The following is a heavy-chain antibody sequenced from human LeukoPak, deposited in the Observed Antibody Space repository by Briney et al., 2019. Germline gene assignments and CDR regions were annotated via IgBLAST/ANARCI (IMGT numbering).Heavy chain of an antibody. CDR3: ATEGKMVRGVYTDY. J-gene: IGHJ4*02. V-gene: IGHV1-46*01. D-gene: IGHD3-10*01. Sequence: ASVKVSCKASGYTFTSYDINWVRQATGQGLEWMGIINPSGGSTSYAQKFQGRVTMTADTSTDTVYMELSSLRSEDTAVYYCATEGKMVRGVYTDYWGQGTLVTVSS. CDR1: GYTFTSYD. CDR2: INPSGGST.